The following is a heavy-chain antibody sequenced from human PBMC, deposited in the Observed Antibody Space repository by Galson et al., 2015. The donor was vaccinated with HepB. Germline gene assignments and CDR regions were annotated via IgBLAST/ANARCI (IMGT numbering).Heavy chain of an antibody. CDR2: ISRDGDIK. V-gene: IGHV3-30*03. J-gene: IGHJ3*02. CDR3: ARDQTYYGLWSSHKGCGDAFDI. CDR1: GFALSEYT. D-gene: IGHD3-3*01. Sequence: SLRLSCAASGFALSEYTINWVRQAPGKGLEWVAIISRDGDIKYYADSVRGRFALSRDNSKNKLSLQMDSLRTEDTALYYCARDQTYYGLWSSHKGCGDAFDIWGQGTMVIVSS.